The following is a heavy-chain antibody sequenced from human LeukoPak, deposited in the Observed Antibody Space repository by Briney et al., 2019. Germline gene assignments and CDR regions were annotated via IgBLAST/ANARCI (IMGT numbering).Heavy chain of an antibody. CDR3: ATVVGHYYGSGSLGAFDI. CDR2: FDPEDGET. Sequence: GASVKVSCKVSGYTLTELSMHWVRQAPGKGREWMGGFDPEDGETIYAQKFQGRVTMTEDTSTDTAYMELSSLRSEDTAVYYCATVVGHYYGSGSLGAFDIWGQGTMVTVSS. V-gene: IGHV1-24*01. CDR1: GYTLTELS. J-gene: IGHJ3*02. D-gene: IGHD3-10*01.